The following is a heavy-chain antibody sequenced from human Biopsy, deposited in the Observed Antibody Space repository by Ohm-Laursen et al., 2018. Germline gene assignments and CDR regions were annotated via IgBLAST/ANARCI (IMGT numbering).Heavy chain of an antibody. CDR1: GGTFSNYG. V-gene: IGHV1-69*06. D-gene: IGHD3-9*01. CDR3: ATKLTGYFHH. Sequence: ASVKVSCKAPGGTFSNYGVNWVRQAPGQGLEWLGGNIPIFGTGNYAQKLQDRVTVAADTSTSTATMELRSLRSDDTAVYYCATKLTGYFHHWGQGTLVIVSS. J-gene: IGHJ1*01. CDR2: NIPIFGTG.